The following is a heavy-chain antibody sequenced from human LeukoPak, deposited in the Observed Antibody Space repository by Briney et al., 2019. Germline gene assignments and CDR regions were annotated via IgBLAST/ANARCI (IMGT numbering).Heavy chain of an antibody. D-gene: IGHD2-15*01. Sequence: NPSETLSLTCTVSGGSISSYYWSWIRQPPGKGLEWIGYIYYSGSTNYNPSLKSRVTISVDTSKNQFSLKLSSVTAADTAVYYCARDLTLLHFDYYYYGMDVWGQGTTVTVSS. CDR3: ARDLTLLHFDYYYYGMDV. J-gene: IGHJ6*02. V-gene: IGHV4-59*01. CDR2: IYYSGST. CDR1: GGSISSYY.